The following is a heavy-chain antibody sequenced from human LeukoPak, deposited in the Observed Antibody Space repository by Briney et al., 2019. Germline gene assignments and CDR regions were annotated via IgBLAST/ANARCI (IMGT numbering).Heavy chain of an antibody. V-gene: IGHV4-59*12. Sequence: PSETLSLTCTVSGGSISSYYWSWIRQPPGKGLEWIGYIYYSGSTNYNPSLKSRVTISVDTSKNQFSLKLSSVTAADTAVYYCARERDLYSSNWNYFDYWGQGTLVTVSS. CDR2: IYYSGST. J-gene: IGHJ4*02. CDR1: GGSISSYY. CDR3: ARERDLYSSNWNYFDY. D-gene: IGHD6-13*01.